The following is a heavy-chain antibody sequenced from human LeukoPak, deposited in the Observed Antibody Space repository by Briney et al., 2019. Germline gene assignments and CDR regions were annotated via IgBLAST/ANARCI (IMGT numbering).Heavy chain of an antibody. D-gene: IGHD6-25*01. Sequence: PGGSLRLSCAASGFTFSSFAMTWVRQAPGKGLEWVSAISGGGGNTYYADSVKGRFTISRDNSKNTLYLQMNSLRAEDTAVYYCAKGYSSGWPYYFDYGGQGTLVTVSS. V-gene: IGHV3-23*01. CDR2: ISGGGGNT. J-gene: IGHJ4*02. CDR1: GFTFSSFA. CDR3: AKGYSSGWPYYFDY.